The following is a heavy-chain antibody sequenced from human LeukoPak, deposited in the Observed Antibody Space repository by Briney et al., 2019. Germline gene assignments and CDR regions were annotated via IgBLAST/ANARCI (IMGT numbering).Heavy chain of an antibody. D-gene: IGHD3-22*01. CDR3: AKKRDSNGYSYFFDY. CDR2: VTGSGIST. Sequence: PGGSLRLSCAASGFTFSSYSMNWVRQAPGKGLEWVSTVTGSGISTYYGDSVKGRFTISRDNSNNTVYLQMNSLRAEDTAIYYCAKKRDSNGYSYFFDYWGQGTLVTVSS. CDR1: GFTFSSYS. V-gene: IGHV3-23*01. J-gene: IGHJ4*02.